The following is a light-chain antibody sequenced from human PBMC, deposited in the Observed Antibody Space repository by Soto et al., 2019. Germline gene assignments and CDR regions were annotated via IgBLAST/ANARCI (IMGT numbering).Light chain of an antibody. J-gene: IGLJ1*01. CDR1: SSDVGGYNY. CDR3: TSYTTSSTRV. CDR2: EVT. Sequence: QSVLTQPASVSGSPGQSITISCTGTSSDVGGYNYVSWYQQHPGKVPKLIIYEVTNRPSGVSNRFSGSKSGNTASLTISGLQAEDEADYYCTSYTTSSTRVFVTGTKLTVL. V-gene: IGLV2-14*01.